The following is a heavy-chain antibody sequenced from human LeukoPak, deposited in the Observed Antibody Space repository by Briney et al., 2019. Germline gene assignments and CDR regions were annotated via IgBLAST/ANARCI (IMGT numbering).Heavy chain of an antibody. J-gene: IGHJ4*02. Sequence: PGGSLRLSCAASGFTFSSYAMHWVRQAPGKGLEWVAVISYDGSNKYYADSVKGRFTISRDNSKNTLYLQMNSLRAEDTAVYYCARGRRARVVPAATDFDYWGQGTLVTVSS. V-gene: IGHV3-30-3*01. D-gene: IGHD2-2*01. CDR1: GFTFSSYA. CDR2: ISYDGSNK. CDR3: ARGRRARVVPAATDFDY.